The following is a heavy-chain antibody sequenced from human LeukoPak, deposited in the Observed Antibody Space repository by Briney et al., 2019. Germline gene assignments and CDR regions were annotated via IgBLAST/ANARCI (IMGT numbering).Heavy chain of an antibody. D-gene: IGHD1-26*01. V-gene: IGHV4-38-2*02. Sequence: KPSETLSLTYTVSGYSIGSGYYWGWIRQPPGKGLEWIGSVYHSGSTYYNPSLKSRVTISVDTSKNQFSLKLSSVTAADTAVYYCARGPRWELLGYWGQGTLVTVSS. CDR2: VYHSGST. CDR3: ARGPRWELLGY. J-gene: IGHJ4*02. CDR1: GYSIGSGYY.